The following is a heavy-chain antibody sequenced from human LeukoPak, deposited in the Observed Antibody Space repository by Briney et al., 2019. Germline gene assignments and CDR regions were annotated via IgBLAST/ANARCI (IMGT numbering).Heavy chain of an antibody. J-gene: IGHJ4*02. CDR1: GFTFSCYA. Sequence: EGSLRLSCAASGFTFSCYAMSWVRQAPGKGLEWVSAISGSGGSTYYADSVKGRFTISRDNSKNTLYLQMTSLRAEDTAVYYCAKVSRITIFVVVTAPFDYLGQGTLVSVSS. CDR3: AKVSRITIFVVVTAPFDY. CDR2: ISGSGGST. V-gene: IGHV3-23*01. D-gene: IGHD3-3*01.